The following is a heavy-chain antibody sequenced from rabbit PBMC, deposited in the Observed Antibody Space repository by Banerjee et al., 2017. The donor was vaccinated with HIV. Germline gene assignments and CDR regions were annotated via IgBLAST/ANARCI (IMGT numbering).Heavy chain of an antibody. J-gene: IGHJ4*01. D-gene: IGHD6-1*01. CDR1: GIDFMTYG. CDR2: IYTGSSGIT. CDR3: ARDYINGYSDYVFNL. V-gene: IGHV1S45*01. Sequence: QEQLVESGGGLVTLGGSLKLSCKGSGIDFMTYGISWVRQTPGKGLEWIAYIYTGSSGITYYASWAKGRFTISKTSSTTVTLQMTSLTAADTATYFCARDYINGYSDYVFNLWGPGTLVTVS.